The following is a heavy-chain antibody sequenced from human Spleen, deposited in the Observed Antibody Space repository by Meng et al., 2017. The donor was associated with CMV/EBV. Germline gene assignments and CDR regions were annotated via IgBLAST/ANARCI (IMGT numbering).Heavy chain of an antibody. J-gene: IGHJ5*02. CDR1: SGSISSSNSY. V-gene: IGHV4-39*07. D-gene: IGHD2-2*01. CDR2: VYYGGST. CDR3: AREYRYCSSTSCSGGWFDP. Sequence: SETLSLTCTVSSGSISSSNSYWGWIRQPPGKGLEWIGSVYYGGSTYYTPSLKSRVTISVDTSKNQFSLKLSSVTAADTAVYYCAREYRYCSSTSCSGGWFDPWGQGTLVTVSS.